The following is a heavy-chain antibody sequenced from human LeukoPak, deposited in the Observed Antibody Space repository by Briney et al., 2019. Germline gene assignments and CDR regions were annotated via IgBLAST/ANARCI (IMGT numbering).Heavy chain of an antibody. J-gene: IGHJ4*02. CDR2: IYPGDSDT. CDR3: ARHGTRRYRYGPIFDY. V-gene: IGHV5-51*01. Sequence: GESLKISFKGSGYSFTSYWIGLVRQMPGKGLELKWIIYPGDSDTIYSPSFQGHVTISADKSIRTAYLQWSSLKASDTAMYSCARHGTRRYRYGPIFDYWGQGTLVTVSS. D-gene: IGHD5-18*01. CDR1: GYSFTSYW.